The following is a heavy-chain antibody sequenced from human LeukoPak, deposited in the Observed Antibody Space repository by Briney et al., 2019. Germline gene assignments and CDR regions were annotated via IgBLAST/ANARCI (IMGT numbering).Heavy chain of an antibody. CDR3: AKDTGSSVSYFDY. V-gene: IGHV3-9*01. J-gene: IGHJ4*02. CDR1: GFTFDDYA. Sequence: GGSLRLSCAASGFTFDDYAMHWVRQAPGKGLEWVSGISWNSGSIGYADSVKGQFTISRDNAKNSLYLQMNSLRAEDTALYYCAKDTGSSVSYFDYWGQGTLVTVSS. D-gene: IGHD3-10*01. CDR2: ISWNSGSI.